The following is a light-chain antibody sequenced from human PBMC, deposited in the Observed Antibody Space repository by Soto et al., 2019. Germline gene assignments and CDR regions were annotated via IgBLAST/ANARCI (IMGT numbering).Light chain of an antibody. V-gene: IGKV1-27*01. CDR2: AAS. Sequence: DIQMSQSPSSLSASVGDRVTITCRASQGISKYLAWYQQKPGKVPKLLIYAASTLQSGVPSRFSGSGSGTDFTLTISSLQPEDVVTYYCQKYNSAPHTFGQGTKLEIK. J-gene: IGKJ2*01. CDR3: QKYNSAPHT. CDR1: QGISKY.